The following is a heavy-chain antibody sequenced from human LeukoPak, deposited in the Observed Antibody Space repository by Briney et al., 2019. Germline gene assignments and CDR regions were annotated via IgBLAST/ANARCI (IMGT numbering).Heavy chain of an antibody. V-gene: IGHV3-23*01. CDR3: ARDARNYYDSSGPFDY. D-gene: IGHD3-22*01. CDR1: GFTFSSYA. J-gene: IGHJ4*02. CDR2: ISGSGGST. Sequence: GGSLRLSCAASGFTFSSYAMSWVRQAPGKGLEWVSAISGSGGSTYYADSVKGRFTVSRDNSKNTLYLQMNSLRAEDTAVYYCARDARNYYDSSGPFDYWGQGTLVTVSS.